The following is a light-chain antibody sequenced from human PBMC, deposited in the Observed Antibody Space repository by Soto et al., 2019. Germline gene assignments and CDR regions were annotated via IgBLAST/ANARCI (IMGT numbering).Light chain of an antibody. J-gene: IGKJ1*01. CDR1: QSITTN. CDR2: GAS. Sequence: EVVMTQSRVTLSVSPGERATLSCRASQSITTNLAWYQQKPGQAPRLLIYGASTRATGVPSRSSGSGSGTQFALTISSLQSEDFALYYCQQYNDWPPKRTFGQGTRV. CDR3: QQYNDWPPKRT. V-gene: IGKV3-15*01.